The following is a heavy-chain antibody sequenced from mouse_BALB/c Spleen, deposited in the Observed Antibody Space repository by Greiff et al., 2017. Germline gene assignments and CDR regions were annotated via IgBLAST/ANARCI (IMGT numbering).Heavy chain of an antibody. J-gene: IGHJ4*01. V-gene: IGHV5-17*02. CDR1: GFTFSSFG. Sequence: DVMLVESGGGLVQPGGSRKLSCAASGFTFSSFGMHWVRQAPEKGLEWVAYISSGSSTIYYADTVKGRFTISRDNPKNTLFLQMTSLRSEDTAMYYCARPYDYDVGAMDYWGQGTSVTVSS. CDR2: ISSGSSTI. CDR3: ARPYDYDVGAMDY. D-gene: IGHD2-4*01.